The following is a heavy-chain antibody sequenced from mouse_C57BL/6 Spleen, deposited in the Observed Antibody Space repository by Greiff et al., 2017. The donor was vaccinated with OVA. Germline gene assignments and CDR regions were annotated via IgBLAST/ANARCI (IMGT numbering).Heavy chain of an antibody. CDR2: IDPEDGET. CDR3: ARENYYYGSRGYFDV. V-gene: IGHV14-2*01. CDR1: GFNITDYY. D-gene: IGHD1-1*01. J-gene: IGHJ1*03. Sequence: VQLQQSGAELVKPGASVKLSCTASGFNITDYYMHWVKQRTEQGLEWIGRIDPEDGETKYAPKFQGKATITADTSSNTAYLQLSSLTSEDTAVYYCARENYYYGSRGYFDVWGTGTTVTVSS.